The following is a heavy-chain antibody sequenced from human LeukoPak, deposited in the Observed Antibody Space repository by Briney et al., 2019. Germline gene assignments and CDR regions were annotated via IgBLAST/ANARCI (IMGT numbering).Heavy chain of an antibody. CDR3: ARDHSDFWSGYYTDHRAFDI. CDR1: GGSISSGDYY. V-gene: IGHV4-30-4*08. J-gene: IGHJ3*02. Sequence: PSETLSLTCTVSGGSISSGDYYWSWIRQPPGKGLEWIGYIYYSGSTYYNPSLKGRVTISVDTSKNQFSLKLSSVTAADTAVYYCARDHSDFWSGYYTDHRAFDIWGQGTMVTVSS. D-gene: IGHD3-3*01. CDR2: IYYSGST.